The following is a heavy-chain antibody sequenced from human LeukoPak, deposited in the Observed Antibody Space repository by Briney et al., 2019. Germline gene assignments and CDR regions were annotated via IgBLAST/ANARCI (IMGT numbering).Heavy chain of an antibody. CDR3: AVDSSGYYQANDY. Sequence: GGSLRLSCAASGFTFSSYSMNWVSQAPGKGLEWVSSISSSSSYIYYADSVKGRFTISRDNAKNSLYLQMNSLRAEDTAVYYCAVDSSGYYQANDYWGQGTLVTVSS. CDR1: GFTFSSYS. V-gene: IGHV3-21*01. D-gene: IGHD3-22*01. J-gene: IGHJ4*02. CDR2: ISSSSSYI.